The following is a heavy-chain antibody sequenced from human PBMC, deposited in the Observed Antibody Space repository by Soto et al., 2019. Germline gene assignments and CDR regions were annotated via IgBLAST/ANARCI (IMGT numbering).Heavy chain of an antibody. CDR1: GGSISSGDYY. V-gene: IGHV4-30-4*01. J-gene: IGHJ6*02. CDR3: ASASPVVTDV. Sequence: QVQLQESGPGLVKPSQTLSLTCTVSGGSISSGDYYWSWIRQPPGKGLEWIGYIYYSGSTYYNPSRRRRVTISGDTAKNQFALKLSSVTAADTAVYYCASASPVVTDVWGQGTTVTVSS. CDR2: IYYSGST. D-gene: IGHD5-18*01.